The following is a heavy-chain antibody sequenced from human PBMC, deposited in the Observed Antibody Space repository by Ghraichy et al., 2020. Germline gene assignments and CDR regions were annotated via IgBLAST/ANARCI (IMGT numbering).Heavy chain of an antibody. CDR2: VNPNSGDT. D-gene: IGHD3-10*01. Sequence: ASVKVSCKASGYTFTGFYIHRVRQAPGQGLEWMGWVNPNSGDTKYAQKFQGRVAMTRDTSINTAYMELRRLISDDTAVYYRARDLVRGASWFDPWGQGTLVTVSS. CDR1: GYTFTGFY. V-gene: IGHV1-2*02. CDR3: ARDLVRGASWFDP. J-gene: IGHJ5*02.